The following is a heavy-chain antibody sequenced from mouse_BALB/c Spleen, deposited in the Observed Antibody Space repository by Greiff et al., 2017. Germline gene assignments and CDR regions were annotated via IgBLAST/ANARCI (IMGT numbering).Heavy chain of an antibody. CDR3: ARKRPHYAMDY. CDR1: GFTFSSFG. V-gene: IGHV5-17*02. Sequence: EVQLVESGGGLVQPGGSRKLSCAASGFTFSSFGMHWVRQAPEKGLEWVAYISSGSSTIYYADTVKGRFTISRDNPKNTLFLQMTSLRSEDTAMYYCARKRPHYAMDYWGQGTSVTVSS. J-gene: IGHJ4*01. CDR2: ISSGSSTI.